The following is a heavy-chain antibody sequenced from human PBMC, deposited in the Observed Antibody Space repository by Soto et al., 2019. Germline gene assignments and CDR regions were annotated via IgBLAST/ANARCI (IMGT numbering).Heavy chain of an antibody. V-gene: IGHV3-15*07. J-gene: IGHJ6*02. CDR2: IKSKTDGGTT. Sequence: PGGSLRLSCAASGFTFSNAWMNWARQAPGKGLEWVGRIKSKTDGGTTDYAAPVKGRFTISRDDSKNTLYLQMNSLKTEDTAVYYCTSNWNDDPIYYYYGMDVWGQGTTVTVSS. CDR1: GFTFSNAW. D-gene: IGHD1-1*01. CDR3: TSNWNDDPIYYYYGMDV.